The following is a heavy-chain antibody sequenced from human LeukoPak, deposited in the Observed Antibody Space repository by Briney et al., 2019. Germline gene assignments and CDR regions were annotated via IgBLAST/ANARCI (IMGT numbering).Heavy chain of an antibody. V-gene: IGHV1-18*01. D-gene: IGHD3-22*01. CDR2: ISAYNGNT. Sequence: ASVKVSCKASGYTFTSYGISWVRQAPGQGLEWMGWISAYNGNTNYAQKLQGRVTMTTDTSTSTAYMELRSLRSDDTAVYHCARAPYYYDSSGYYGRGYYFDYWGQGTLVTVSS. CDR3: ARAPYYYDSSGYYGRGYYFDY. CDR1: GYTFTSYG. J-gene: IGHJ4*02.